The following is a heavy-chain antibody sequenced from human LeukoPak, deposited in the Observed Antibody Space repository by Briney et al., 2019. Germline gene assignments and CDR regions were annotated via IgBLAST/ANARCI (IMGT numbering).Heavy chain of an antibody. V-gene: IGHV4-34*01. CDR3: ARGSFGESPYYFDY. D-gene: IGHD3-10*01. Sequence: ASETLSLTCALYGGSFSGYYWSSIRQPPRKGLEWIGEINHSGSTNHNPSLKSRVTIPVDTSKNQFSLKLSSVTAADTAVYYCARGSFGESPYYFDYWGQGTLVTVSS. CDR2: INHSGST. J-gene: IGHJ4*02. CDR1: GGSFSGYY.